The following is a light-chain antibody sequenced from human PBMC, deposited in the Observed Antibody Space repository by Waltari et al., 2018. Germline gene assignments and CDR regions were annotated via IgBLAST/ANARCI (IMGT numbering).Light chain of an antibody. CDR2: RAS. Sequence: DIHMTQSPSPLSASVGDRVPITCRASQSITNWLAWYQQKPGKAPKLLIYRASNLESGVPSRCSGSGSGTEFTLTISSLQPDDFATYYFQQYDNYWTFGQGTKVEIK. CDR3: QQYDNYWT. J-gene: IGKJ1*01. V-gene: IGKV1-5*03. CDR1: QSITNW.